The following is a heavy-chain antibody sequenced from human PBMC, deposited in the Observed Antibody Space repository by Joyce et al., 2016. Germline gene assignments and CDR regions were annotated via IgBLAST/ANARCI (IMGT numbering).Heavy chain of an antibody. J-gene: IGHJ6*03. CDR3: AGERRDYYYYMDV. Sequence: QAQLVESGGGVVQPGRSLTLSCAASGITFRSYGMHWVRQAPGKGLEWVAVIWYDGRNKFYADSVKGRFTISRDNSNNTLYLQMNSLRAEDTAVYYCAGERRDYYYYMDVWGKGTTVTVSS. V-gene: IGHV3-33*01. D-gene: IGHD1-1*01. CDR2: IWYDGRNK. CDR1: GITFRSYG.